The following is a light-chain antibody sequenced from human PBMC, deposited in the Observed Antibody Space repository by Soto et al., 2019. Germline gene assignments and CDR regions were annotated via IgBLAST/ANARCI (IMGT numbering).Light chain of an antibody. V-gene: IGLV2-14*01. Sequence: LNQPGSGKGCPGRWIPIPLKKTSSYVGGYNYVSWYQQHPGKAPKLVIYDVSNRPSGVSNRFSGSKSGNTASLTISGPQAEDEADYYCSSYTSSSTPTYVFGTGTKDTVL. CDR3: SSYTSSSTPTYV. J-gene: IGLJ1*01. CDR1: SSYVGGYNY. CDR2: DVS.